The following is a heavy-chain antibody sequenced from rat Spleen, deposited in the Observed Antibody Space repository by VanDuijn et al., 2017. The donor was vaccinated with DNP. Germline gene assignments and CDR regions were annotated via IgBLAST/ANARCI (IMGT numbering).Heavy chain of an antibody. Sequence: EVQLVESGGGLVQPGSSLKLSCAASGFTLSDYYMAWVRQAPTKGLEWVAYINYDGGSTYSGDSVKGRFTISRDNSKSTLYLQMDSLRSEDMATYYCARHVLPLRVWDYWGQGVMVTVSS. V-gene: IGHV5-22*01. CDR2: INYDGGST. CDR3: ARHVLPLRVWDY. J-gene: IGHJ2*01. D-gene: IGHD1-4*01. CDR1: GFTLSDYY.